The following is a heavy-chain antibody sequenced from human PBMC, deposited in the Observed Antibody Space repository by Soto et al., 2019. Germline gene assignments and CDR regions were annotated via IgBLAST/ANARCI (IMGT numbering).Heavy chain of an antibody. CDR3: ATSEDVNFDY. CDR2: FYPGDSTA. Sequence: RGESLKISCRGSGYIFSTYWIGWVRQMPGKGLEWMGLFYPGDSTARYGPSFHGQVTMSADRSTSTAYLEWTSLKASDTAIYYCATSEDVNFDYWGQGTLVTVSS. CDR1: GYIFSTYW. J-gene: IGHJ4*02. V-gene: IGHV5-51*01.